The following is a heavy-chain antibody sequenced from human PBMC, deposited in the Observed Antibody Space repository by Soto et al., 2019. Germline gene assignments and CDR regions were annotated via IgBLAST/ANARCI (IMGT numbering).Heavy chain of an antibody. Sequence: PGESLKISCKGAGYSFPSYWIGWVREMPGKGLEWMGIIYPGDSDTRYSPSFQGQVTISADKSISTAYLQWSSLKALDTAMYYCARFNGRGYCSGGSPYPGYYGMDVWGQGTTVTVCS. CDR2: IYPGDSDT. CDR3: ARFNGRGYCSGGSPYPGYYGMDV. J-gene: IGHJ6*02. D-gene: IGHD2-15*01. V-gene: IGHV5-51*01. CDR1: GYSFPSYW.